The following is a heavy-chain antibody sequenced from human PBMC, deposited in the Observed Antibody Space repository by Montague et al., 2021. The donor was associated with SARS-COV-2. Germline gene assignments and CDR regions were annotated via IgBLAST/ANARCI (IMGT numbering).Heavy chain of an antibody. CDR1: GDSARTNY. CDR3: AGHLYSYANCFDP. J-gene: IGHJ5*02. Sequence: SETRSLTCTVSGDSARTNYWTWIRQPPGKGFEWIGYVDNSDSTNYNASLMSRVTISVDTSKKQFSLKLSSVTAADTAVYYCAGHLYSYANCFDPWGQGTLVTVSS. V-gene: IGHV4-59*08. CDR2: VDNSDST. D-gene: IGHD3-10*01.